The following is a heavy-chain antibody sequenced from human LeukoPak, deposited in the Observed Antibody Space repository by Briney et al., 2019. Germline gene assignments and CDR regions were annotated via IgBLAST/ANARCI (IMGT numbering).Heavy chain of an antibody. CDR1: GFTVSSNY. J-gene: IGHJ3*02. Sequence: EGSLRLSCAASGFTVSSNYMSWVRQAPGKGLEWVSVIYSGGTTYYADSVKGRFTISRDNSKNTLYLQMNDLRAEDTAVYYCARDPNGDYVGAFDMWGLGTMVTVSS. CDR3: ARDPNGDYVGAFDM. V-gene: IGHV3-53*01. CDR2: IYSGGTT. D-gene: IGHD4-17*01.